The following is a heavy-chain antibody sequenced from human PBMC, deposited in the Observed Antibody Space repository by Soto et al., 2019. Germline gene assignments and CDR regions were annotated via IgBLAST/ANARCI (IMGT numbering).Heavy chain of an antibody. Sequence: LRLSCAASGFTFGDYAMQWVRQAPGKGLEWVSAISWNSGSIDYADSVKGRFTISRDNAKNSLYLQMNSLRAEDTALYYCAKSHTTSGWYVTTDYWGQGTRVTAPQ. J-gene: IGHJ4*02. D-gene: IGHD6-19*01. V-gene: IGHV3-9*01. CDR3: AKSHTTSGWYVTTDY. CDR2: ISWNSGSI. CDR1: GFTFGDYA.